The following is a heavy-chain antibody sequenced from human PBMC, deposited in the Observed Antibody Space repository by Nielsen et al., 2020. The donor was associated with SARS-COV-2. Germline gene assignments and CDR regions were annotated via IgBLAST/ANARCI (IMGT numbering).Heavy chain of an antibody. CDR1: GGSISSSSYY. J-gene: IGHJ5*02. Sequence: GSLRLSCTVSGGSISSSSYYWGWIRQPPGKGLEWIGSIYYSGSTYYNPSLKSRVTISVDTSKNQFSLKLSSVTAADTAVYYCARLERITIFGVVSNWFDPWGQGTLVTVSS. D-gene: IGHD3-3*01. CDR2: IYYSGST. CDR3: ARLERITIFGVVSNWFDP. V-gene: IGHV4-39*01.